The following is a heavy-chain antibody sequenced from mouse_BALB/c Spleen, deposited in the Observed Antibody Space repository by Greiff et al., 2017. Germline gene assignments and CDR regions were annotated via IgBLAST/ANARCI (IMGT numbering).Heavy chain of an antibody. V-gene: IGHV5-17*02. Sequence: DVQLVESGGGLVQPGGSRKLSCAASGFTFSSFGMHWVRQAPEKGLEWVAYISSGSSTIYYADTVKGRFTISRDNPKNTLFLQMTSLRSEDTAMYYCARSAYDGTYYYAMDYWGQGTSVTVSS. CDR2: ISSGSSTI. D-gene: IGHD2-10*01. CDR1: GFTFSSFG. CDR3: ARSAYDGTYYYAMDY. J-gene: IGHJ4*01.